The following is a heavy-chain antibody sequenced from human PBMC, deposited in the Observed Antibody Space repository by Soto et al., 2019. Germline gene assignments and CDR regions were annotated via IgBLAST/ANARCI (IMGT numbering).Heavy chain of an antibody. CDR3: ANTAVPRGVYFDY. CDR1: GGTFSTYT. V-gene: IGHV1-69*01. CDR2: FIAIFGTP. J-gene: IGHJ4*02. D-gene: IGHD5-18*01. Sequence: QVQLVQPGAEVKKPGSSVKVSCKASGGTFSTYTINWVRQAPGQGLEWMGGFIAIFGTPNYAQKFQGRVTITADESTNTAYMELRILRSEDTAVYYCANTAVPRGVYFDYWVQGTLVTVSS.